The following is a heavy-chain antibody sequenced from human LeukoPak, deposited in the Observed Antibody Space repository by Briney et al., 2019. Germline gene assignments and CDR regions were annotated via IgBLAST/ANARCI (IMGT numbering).Heavy chain of an antibody. V-gene: IGHV1-8*01. CDR2: MNPNSGNT. Sequence: ASVKVSCKASGYTFTSYDINWVRQATGQGLEWMGWMNPNSGNTGYAQKFQGRVTITRDTSASTAYMELSSLRSEDTAVYYCARADYGDFIDYWGQGTLVTVSS. CDR1: GYTFTSYD. CDR3: ARADYGDFIDY. D-gene: IGHD4-17*01. J-gene: IGHJ4*02.